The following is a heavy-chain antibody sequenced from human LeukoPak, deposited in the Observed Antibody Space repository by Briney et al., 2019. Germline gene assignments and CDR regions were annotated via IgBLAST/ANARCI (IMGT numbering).Heavy chain of an antibody. Sequence: GASVKVSCKASGYTFTSYGISWVRQAPGQGLEWMGWISAYNGNTNYAQKLQGRVTMTTDTSTSTAYMELRSLRSDDTAVYYCARDLRLLWFGKLLPFDYWGQGTLVTVSS. D-gene: IGHD3-10*01. CDR2: ISAYNGNT. CDR1: GYTFTSYG. V-gene: IGHV1-18*01. CDR3: ARDLRLLWFGKLLPFDY. J-gene: IGHJ4*02.